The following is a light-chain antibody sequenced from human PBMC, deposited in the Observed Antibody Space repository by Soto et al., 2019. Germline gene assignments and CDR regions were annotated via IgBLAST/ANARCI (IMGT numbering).Light chain of an antibody. CDR3: QQYGSSRWT. J-gene: IGKJ1*01. CDR1: QSVSSSY. V-gene: IGKV3-20*01. CDR2: CAS. Sequence: EIVLTQSPGTLSLSPGERVTLSCRASQSVSSSYLAWYQQKPGQAPRLLIYCASSRATGIPDRFSGSGSGTDFSLTISRLEPEDFAVYYCQQYGSSRWTFGQGTKVEIK.